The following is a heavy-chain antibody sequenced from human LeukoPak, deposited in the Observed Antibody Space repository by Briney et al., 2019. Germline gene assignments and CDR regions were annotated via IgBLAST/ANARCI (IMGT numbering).Heavy chain of an antibody. CDR2: INWNGGST. J-gene: IGHJ4*02. CDR3: ARDSVGYCSGGSCYSGRYFDY. D-gene: IGHD2-15*01. CDR1: GFTFDDYG. Sequence: GGSLRLSCAASGFTFDDYGMSWVRQAPGKGLEWVSGINWNGGSTGYADSVKGRFTISRDNAKNSLYLQMGSLRAEDMAVYYCARDSVGYCSGGSCYSGRYFDYWGQGTLVTVSS. V-gene: IGHV3-20*04.